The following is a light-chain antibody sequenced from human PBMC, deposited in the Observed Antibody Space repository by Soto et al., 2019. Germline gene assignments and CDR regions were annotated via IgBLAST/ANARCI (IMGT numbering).Light chain of an antibody. CDR1: QSIGSN. CDR2: AAS. V-gene: IGKV3-15*01. CDR3: QQYNNWPPWT. Sequence: EIVMTQSPATLSVSPGERATLSCRVSQSIGSNLAWYQQKPGQAPRLLIYAASIRATDFPARFSGSGSGTEFTLTISGLQSDDFAVYFRQQYNNWPPWTFGHGTKVEIK. J-gene: IGKJ1*01.